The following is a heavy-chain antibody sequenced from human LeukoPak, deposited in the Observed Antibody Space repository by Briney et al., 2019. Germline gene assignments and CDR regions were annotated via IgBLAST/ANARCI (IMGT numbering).Heavy chain of an antibody. D-gene: IGHD3-16*01. CDR3: ARDSDVPFDY. CDR2: IKYDGSEK. CDR1: GFTFSSYW. Sequence: GGSLRLSCTASGFTFSSYWMNWVRQAPGKGLEWVANIKYDGSEKYHVDSVKGRFTISRDNAKNSLYLQMNSLRAEDTAVYYCARDSDVPFDYWGQGTLVTVSS. V-gene: IGHV3-7*01. J-gene: IGHJ4*02.